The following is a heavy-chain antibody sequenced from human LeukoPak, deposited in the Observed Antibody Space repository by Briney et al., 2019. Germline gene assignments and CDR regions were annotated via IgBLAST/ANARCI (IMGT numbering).Heavy chain of an antibody. V-gene: IGHV3-23*01. D-gene: IGHD3-22*01. CDR1: GFTFTGYS. CDR3: AKAIQTPSIEYYYDSSGYARY. J-gene: IGHJ4*02. CDR2: ISGSGGST. Sequence: VGSLRLSCAASGFTFTGYSVNWVRQAPGQGLEWVSGISGSGGSTYYADSVKGRFTISRDNSENTLYLQMNSLRAEDTAVYYCAKAIQTPSIEYYYDSSGYARYWGQGTLVTVSS.